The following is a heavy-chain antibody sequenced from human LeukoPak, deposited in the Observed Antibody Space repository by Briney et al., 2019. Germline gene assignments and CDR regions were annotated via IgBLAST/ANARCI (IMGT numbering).Heavy chain of an antibody. CDR3: ARGTGYSSSWYFP. V-gene: IGHV1-46*01. Sequence: ASVRVSCKASGYTFTFYYIYWVRQAPGQGLEWMGIINPSGGSTSYAQKFQGRATMTRDMSTSTVYMELSSLRSEDTAVYYCARGTGYSSSWYFPWGQGTLVTVSS. J-gene: IGHJ5*02. CDR1: GYTFTFYY. CDR2: INPSGGST. D-gene: IGHD6-13*01.